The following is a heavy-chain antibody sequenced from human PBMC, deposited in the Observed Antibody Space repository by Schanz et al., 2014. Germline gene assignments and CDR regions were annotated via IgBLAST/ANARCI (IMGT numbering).Heavy chain of an antibody. CDR3: ARIGGSVFDY. CDR1: GITFSSHS. CDR2: ISYGTSYI. D-gene: IGHD3-10*01. J-gene: IGHJ4*02. Sequence: EVHLVESGGGLVQPGGSLRLSCAASGITFSSHSFNWVRQAPGKGLEWVSSISYGTSYIYYAESVKGRFTISRDNAKNSLYLQMNSLRAEDTAVYYCARIGGSVFDYWAQGTLVTVSS. V-gene: IGHV3-21*04.